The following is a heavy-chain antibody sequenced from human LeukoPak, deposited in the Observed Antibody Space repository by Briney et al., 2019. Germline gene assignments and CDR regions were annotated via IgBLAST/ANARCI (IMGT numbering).Heavy chain of an antibody. CDR3: ARDGDIVVVPAARHGASYYMDV. V-gene: IGHV1-18*01. CDR1: GYTFTSYG. Sequence: ASVKVSCKASGYTFTSYGISWVRQAPGQGLEWMGWISAYNGNTNYAQKLQGRVTMTTDTSTSTAYMELWSLRSDDTAVYYCARDGDIVVVPAARHGASYYMDVWGKGTTVTVSS. CDR2: ISAYNGNT. J-gene: IGHJ6*03. D-gene: IGHD2-2*01.